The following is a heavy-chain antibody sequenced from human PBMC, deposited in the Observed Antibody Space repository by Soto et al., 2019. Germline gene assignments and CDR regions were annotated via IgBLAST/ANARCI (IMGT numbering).Heavy chain of an antibody. D-gene: IGHD3-10*01. J-gene: IGHJ6*02. Sequence: QVQLQQWGAGPLKPSETLSLTCAVYGGSFSGYYWSWIRQPPGKGLEWIGEINHSGSTNYNPSLKSRVTISVDTCKIQCSLRLSSVTAADTAVYYCARDGGGRGLYYYYYSGMDVWGQGTTVTVSS. V-gene: IGHV4-34*01. CDR2: INHSGST. CDR1: GGSFSGYY. CDR3: ARDGGGRGLYYYYYSGMDV.